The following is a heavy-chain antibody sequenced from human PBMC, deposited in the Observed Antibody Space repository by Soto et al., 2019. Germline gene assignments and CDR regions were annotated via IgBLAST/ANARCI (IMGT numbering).Heavy chain of an antibody. CDR1: GFTFSSYG. J-gene: IGHJ3*02. CDR3: ATASWYSGSYDFDSMPSGTFDI. Sequence: GGSLRLSCAASGFTFSSYGMHWVRQAPGKGLEWVAVIWYDGSNKYYADSVKGRFTISRDNSKNTLYLQMNSLRAEDTAVYYCATASWYSGSYDFDSMPSGTFDIWGQGTMVTVSS. CDR2: IWYDGSNK. D-gene: IGHD1-26*01. V-gene: IGHV3-33*01.